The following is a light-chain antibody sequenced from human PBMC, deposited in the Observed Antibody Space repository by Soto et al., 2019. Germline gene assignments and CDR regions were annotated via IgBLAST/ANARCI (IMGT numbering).Light chain of an antibody. CDR2: GAS. Sequence: EIVMTQSPVTLSVSPGERATLSCRASQSVSSNLAWYQQKPGQAPRLLIYGASTRATGIPARFSGSGSGTEFTLTISSLQSEDFAVYYCQQYNNWPPTFGQGTKWIS. CDR3: QQYNNWPPT. J-gene: IGKJ1*01. V-gene: IGKV3-15*01. CDR1: QSVSSN.